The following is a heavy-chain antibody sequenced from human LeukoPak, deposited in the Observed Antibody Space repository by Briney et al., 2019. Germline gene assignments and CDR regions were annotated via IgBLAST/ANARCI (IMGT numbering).Heavy chain of an antibody. Sequence: GGSLRLSCAASGFIFSNYGMHWVRQAPGKGLEWVSFIRFDGNNKYYADSVKGRFTISRDDSKNTLYLQMNSLRAEDTAAYYCAKGYYFDILSGYSSLDSWGQGTLVTVSS. J-gene: IGHJ4*02. CDR1: GFIFSNYG. V-gene: IGHV3-30*02. D-gene: IGHD3-9*01. CDR2: IRFDGNNK. CDR3: AKGYYFDILSGYSSLDS.